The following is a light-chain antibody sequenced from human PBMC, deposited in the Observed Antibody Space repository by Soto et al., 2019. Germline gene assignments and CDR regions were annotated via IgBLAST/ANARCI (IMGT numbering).Light chain of an antibody. V-gene: IGKV1-5*03. J-gene: IGKJ1*01. CDR2: AAS. CDR3: QQYNGYSWT. CDR1: QSISTW. Sequence: DIQMTQSPSTLSASVGERVTITCRASQSISTWLAWYQQNPGKDPKLLIYAASTLESGVPSRFSGSGSGTDFTLTISNLQPDDLATYYCQQYNGYSWTFGQGTKVEIK.